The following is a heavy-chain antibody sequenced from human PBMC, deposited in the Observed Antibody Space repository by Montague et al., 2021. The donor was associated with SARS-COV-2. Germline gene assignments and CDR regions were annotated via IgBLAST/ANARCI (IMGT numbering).Heavy chain of an antibody. Sequence: SETLSLTCTVSGGSLSSYYWSWIRQPPGKGLEWVGYINYSGSTNYNPSLKSRVTISIDTSRNQFSLKLTSVTAADTAVYYCARHVYGYLTHCHHWGQGSRVTVSS. V-gene: IGHV4-59*08. CDR3: ARHVYGYLTHCHH. CDR1: GGSLSSYY. CDR2: INYSGST. D-gene: IGHD3-9*01. J-gene: IGHJ1*01.